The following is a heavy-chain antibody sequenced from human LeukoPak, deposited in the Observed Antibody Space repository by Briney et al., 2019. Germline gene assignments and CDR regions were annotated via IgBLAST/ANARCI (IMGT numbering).Heavy chain of an antibody. CDR3: ASSMIVVVIPSLDY. J-gene: IGHJ4*02. D-gene: IGHD3-22*01. CDR2: ISYDGSNK. Sequence: PGRSLRLSCAASGFTFSSYAMHWVRQAPGKGLEWVAVISYDGSNKYYADSVKGRFTISRDNSKNTLYLQMNSLRAEDTAVYYCASSMIVVVIPSLDYWSQGTLVTVSS. CDR1: GFTFSSYA. V-gene: IGHV3-30-3*01.